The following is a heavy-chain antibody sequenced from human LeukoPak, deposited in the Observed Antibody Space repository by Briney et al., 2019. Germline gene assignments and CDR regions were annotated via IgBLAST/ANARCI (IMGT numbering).Heavy chain of an antibody. V-gene: IGHV1-2*02. CDR1: GHEFSDNC. J-gene: IGHJ4*02. Sequence: GASVKVSCKASGHEFSDNCIHWVRQAPGQGPEWMGWINPNSGETNSAQRFQGRVTMTRDTSISTAYMELNRLTSDDTAVYYCARTFDFWSGKPSSYWGQGTLVTVSS. D-gene: IGHD3-3*01. CDR3: ARTFDFWSGKPSSY. CDR2: INPNSGET.